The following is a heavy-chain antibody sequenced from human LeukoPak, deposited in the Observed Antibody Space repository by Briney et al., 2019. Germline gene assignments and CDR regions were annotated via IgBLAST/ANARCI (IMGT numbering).Heavy chain of an antibody. D-gene: IGHD5-12*01. V-gene: IGHV3-23*01. CDR1: GFTFSSYA. CDR3: AKDLGWLHGGY. Sequence: EGSLRLSCAASGFTFSSYAMSWVRQAPGKGLEWVSAISGSGGSTYYADSVKGRFTISRDNSKNTLYLQMNSLRAEDTAVYYCAKDLGWLHGGYWGQGTLVTVSS. J-gene: IGHJ4*02. CDR2: ISGSGGST.